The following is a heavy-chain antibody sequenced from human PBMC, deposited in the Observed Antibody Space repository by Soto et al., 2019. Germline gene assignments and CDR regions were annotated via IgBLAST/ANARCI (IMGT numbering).Heavy chain of an antibody. D-gene: IGHD3-9*01. CDR2: ISGSGYNT. CDR3: AKNHYYDFLTGYFDWFDP. J-gene: IGHJ5*02. V-gene: IGHV3-23*01. Sequence: GGSLRLSCAASGFTFSSYAMSWVRQAPGKGLEWVSAISGSGYNTYYADSVKARFTISRDNSKNTLYLQMNSLRAEDTAVYYCAKNHYYDFLTGYFDWFDPWGQGTLVTVSS. CDR1: GFTFSSYA.